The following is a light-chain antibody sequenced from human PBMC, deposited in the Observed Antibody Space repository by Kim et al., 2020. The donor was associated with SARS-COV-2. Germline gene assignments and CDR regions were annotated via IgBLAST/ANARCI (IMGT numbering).Light chain of an antibody. CDR3: QQYIGYPYT. CDR1: QTISTW. V-gene: IGKV1-5*03. J-gene: IGKJ2*01. Sequence: SASVGDRGTLTCRASQTISTWLAWYQQMPGKAPKLLIYKASDLESGVSSRFSGSGSGTEFTLTISSLQPDDIATYYCQQYIGYPYTFGQGTKLEI. CDR2: KAS.